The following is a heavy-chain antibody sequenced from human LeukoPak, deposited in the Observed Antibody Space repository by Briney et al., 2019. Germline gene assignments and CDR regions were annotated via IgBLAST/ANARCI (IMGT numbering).Heavy chain of an antibody. CDR2: INPSGGST. CDR3: ARGIAAAGPSDY. Sequence: ASVKVSCKASGYTFTSYGISWVRQAPGQGLEWMGIINPSGGSTSYAQKFQGRVTMTRDMSTSTVYMELSSLRSEDTAVYYCARGIAAAGPSDYWGQGTLVTVSS. V-gene: IGHV1-46*01. D-gene: IGHD6-13*01. J-gene: IGHJ4*02. CDR1: GYTFTSYG.